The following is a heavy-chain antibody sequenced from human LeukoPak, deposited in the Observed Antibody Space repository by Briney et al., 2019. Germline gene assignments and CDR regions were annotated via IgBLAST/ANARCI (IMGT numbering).Heavy chain of an antibody. CDR2: IGAYTGDT. J-gene: IGHJ4*02. CDR1: GYIFRNYG. V-gene: IGHV1-18*01. CDR3: ARTDGYNRLDF. Sequence: ASVKVSCAASGYIFRNYGVSWVRQAPGEGLEWMGWIGAYTGDTHYAQNLQGRVTMTTDTSTSTAYMELRSLRSDDTAVYYCARTDGYNRLDFWGQGTLVTVSS. D-gene: IGHD5-24*01.